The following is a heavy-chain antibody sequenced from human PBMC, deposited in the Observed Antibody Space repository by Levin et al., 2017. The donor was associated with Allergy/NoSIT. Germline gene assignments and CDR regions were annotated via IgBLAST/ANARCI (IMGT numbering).Heavy chain of an antibody. CDR1: RFTFSNYW. CDR3: ARDHSGYAFDP. CDR2: INSDGSST. V-gene: IGHV3-74*01. J-gene: IGHJ5*02. D-gene: IGHD5-12*01. Sequence: LSLTCAASRFTFSNYWMHWVRQAPGKGLVWVSRINSDGSSTTYADSVKGRFTISRDNAKNTLYLQMNSLRAEDTAVYYCARDHSGYAFDPWGQGTLVTVSS.